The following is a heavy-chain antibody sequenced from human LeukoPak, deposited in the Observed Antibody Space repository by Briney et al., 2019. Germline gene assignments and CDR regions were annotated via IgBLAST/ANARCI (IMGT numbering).Heavy chain of an antibody. CDR2: IKQDGSEK. CDR3: ARDLRQYSSGWYSY. J-gene: IGHJ4*02. D-gene: IGHD6-19*01. CDR1: GFTFSSYW. Sequence: QSWGSLRLSCAASGFTFSSYWMSRVRQAPGKGLEGVANIKQDGSEKYYVDSVKGRFTISRDNAKNSLYLQMNSLRAEDTAVYYCARDLRQYSSGWYSYWGQGTLVTVSS. V-gene: IGHV3-7*01.